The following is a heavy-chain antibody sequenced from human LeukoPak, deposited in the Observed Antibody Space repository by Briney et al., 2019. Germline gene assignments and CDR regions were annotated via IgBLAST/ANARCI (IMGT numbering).Heavy chain of an antibody. J-gene: IGHJ4*02. CDR3: WLSLLLDY. D-gene: IGHD3-16*02. CDR2: ISWNSDSI. Sequence: GGSLRLSCAASGITFDDYAMHWVRQAPGKGLEWVSGISWNSDSIGYADSVKGRFTISRDNAKNSVYLQMNSLRAEDTAVYYCWLSLLLDYWGQGTLVTVSS. CDR1: GITFDDYA. V-gene: IGHV3-9*01.